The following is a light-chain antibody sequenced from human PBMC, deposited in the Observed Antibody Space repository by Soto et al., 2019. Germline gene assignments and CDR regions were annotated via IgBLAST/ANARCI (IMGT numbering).Light chain of an antibody. J-gene: IGKJ1*01. V-gene: IGKV3-20*01. CDR2: GAS. Sequence: EIVLTQSPGTLSLSPGERATLSCRASQSLSSSYLAWYQQKPGQAPRLVIYGASTRATGIPDRFGGSGSGSDFSLTISRLEPEDFAVYYCQQYGNSPWTFGQGTKVEIK. CDR1: QSLSSSY. CDR3: QQYGNSPWT.